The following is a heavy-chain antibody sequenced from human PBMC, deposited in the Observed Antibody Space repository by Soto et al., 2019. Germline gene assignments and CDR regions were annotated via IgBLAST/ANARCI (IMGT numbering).Heavy chain of an antibody. J-gene: IGHJ5*02. CDR1: GGSISSYY. V-gene: IGHV4-59*08. CDR2: IYYSGST. CDR3: ARLPSVGATTRFDP. D-gene: IGHD1-26*01. Sequence: PSETLSLTCTVSGGSISSYYWSWIRQPPGKGLEWIGYIYYSGSTNYNPSLKSRVTISVDTSKNQFSLKLSSVTAADTAVYYCARLPSVGATTRFDPWGQGTLVTVS.